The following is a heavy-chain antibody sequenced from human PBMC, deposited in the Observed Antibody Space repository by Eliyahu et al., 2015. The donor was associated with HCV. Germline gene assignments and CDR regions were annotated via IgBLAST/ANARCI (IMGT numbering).Heavy chain of an antibody. Sequence: SLRLSCAASGFTFDDYAMHWVRQAPGKGLEWVSGISWNSGSIGYADSVKGRFTISRDNAKNSLYLQMNSLRAEDTALYYCANSRSMVGVYFDYWGQGTLVTVSS. J-gene: IGHJ4*02. CDR2: ISWNSGSI. V-gene: IGHV3-9*01. D-gene: IGHD3-10*01. CDR3: ANSRSMVGVYFDY. CDR1: GFTFDDYA.